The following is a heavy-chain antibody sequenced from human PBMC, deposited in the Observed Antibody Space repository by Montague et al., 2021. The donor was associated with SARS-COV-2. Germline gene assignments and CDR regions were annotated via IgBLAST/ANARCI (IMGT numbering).Heavy chain of an antibody. V-gene: IGHV4-59*02. CDR1: GASVTDYY. Sequence: SETQSLTCTVSGASVTDYYWRWIRQPPGKGLEWIAYKFYSGSTNYNPSLKSRGTISIDTSKNQVSLRLSSVTAADTAVYFCARTGDNNGYYSPAYLPFLMWGQGTMVTVSS. CDR3: ARTGDNNGYYSPAYLPFLM. J-gene: IGHJ3*02. CDR2: KFYSGST. D-gene: IGHD3-22*01.